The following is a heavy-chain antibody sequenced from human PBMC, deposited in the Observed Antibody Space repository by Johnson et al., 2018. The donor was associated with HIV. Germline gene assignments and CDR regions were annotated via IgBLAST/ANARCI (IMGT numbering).Heavy chain of an antibody. V-gene: IGHV3-20*04. CDR3: ARASYVWGSYRYTGVCGAFDI. CDR1: GFTFDDYG. Sequence: VQLVESGGGVVRPGGSLRLSCAASGFTFDDYGMNWVRQAPGKGLEWVSGINWNGSSTDYADSVKGRFTISRDNAKNSLYLQMNSLRAEDTALYYCARASYVWGSYRYTGVCGAFDIWGQGTMVTVSS. CDR2: INWNGSST. D-gene: IGHD3-16*02. J-gene: IGHJ3*02.